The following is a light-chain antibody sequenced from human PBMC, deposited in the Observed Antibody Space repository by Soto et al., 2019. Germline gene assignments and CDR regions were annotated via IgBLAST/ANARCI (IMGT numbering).Light chain of an antibody. CDR1: SSNIGAGYD. CDR2: GNS. J-gene: IGLJ2*01. Sequence: QSVLTQPPSVSGAPGQRVTISCTGSSSNIGAGYDVHWYQQLPGTAPKLLIYGNSNRPSGVPDRFSGSKSGTSASLAITGLQAEDEAEYYCQSYDSSLSGVVFGGGTKVTGL. CDR3: QSYDSSLSGVV. V-gene: IGLV1-40*01.